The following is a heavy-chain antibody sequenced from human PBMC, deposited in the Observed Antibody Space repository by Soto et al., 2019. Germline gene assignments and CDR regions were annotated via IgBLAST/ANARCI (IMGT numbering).Heavy chain of an antibody. CDR3: ARGGRIAARPYYYGMDV. D-gene: IGHD6-6*01. CDR1: GGSISSYY. CDR2: IYYSGST. Sequence: XGTLALTCTVSGGSISSYYWSGIRQPPGKGLEWIGYIYYSGSTNYNPSLKSRVTISVDTSKNQFSLKLSSVTAADTAVYYCARGGRIAARPYYYGMDVWGQGTTVTVSS. J-gene: IGHJ6*02. V-gene: IGHV4-59*01.